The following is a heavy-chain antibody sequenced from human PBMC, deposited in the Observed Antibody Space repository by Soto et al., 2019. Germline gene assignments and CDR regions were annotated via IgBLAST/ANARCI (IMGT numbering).Heavy chain of an antibody. V-gene: IGHV3-74*01. CDR3: TRDAYYDFWSGYSGYYYYMDV. Sequence: GSLRLSWAASGFTFSSYWMHWVRQAPGKGLVWVSRINGDGSSTSYADSVKGRFTISRDNAKNTLYLQMNSLRAEDTAVYYCTRDAYYDFWSGYSGYYYYMDVWGKGTTVTVSS. CDR1: GFTFSSYW. CDR2: INGDGSST. J-gene: IGHJ6*03. D-gene: IGHD3-3*01.